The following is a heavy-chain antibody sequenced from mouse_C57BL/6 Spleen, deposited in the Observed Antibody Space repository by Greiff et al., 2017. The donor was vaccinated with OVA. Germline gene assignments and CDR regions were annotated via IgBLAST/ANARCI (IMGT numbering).Heavy chain of an antibody. V-gene: IGHV1-64*01. CDR3: ARSWAPDYAMDY. CDR1: GYTFTSYW. CDR2: IHPNSGST. Sequence: QVQLQQPGAELVKPGASVKLSCKASGYTFTSYWMHWVKQRPGQGLEWIGMIHPNSGSTNYNEKFKGKATLTVDKSSSTAYMQLSSLTSEDSAVYYCARSWAPDYAMDYWGQGTSVTVSS. J-gene: IGHJ4*01.